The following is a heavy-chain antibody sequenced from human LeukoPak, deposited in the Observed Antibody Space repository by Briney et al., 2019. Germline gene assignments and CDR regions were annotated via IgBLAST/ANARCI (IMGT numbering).Heavy chain of an antibody. V-gene: IGHV3-21*01. Sequence: GGSLRLSCAASGFTFSSYSMNWVRQAPGKGLEWVSSISSSSSYIYYADSVKGRFTISRDNAKNSLYLQMNSLRAEDTAVYYCASGLGRYSSSSWGFDYWGQGTLVTVSS. CDR1: GFTFSSYS. D-gene: IGHD6-6*01. J-gene: IGHJ4*02. CDR3: ASGLGRYSSSSWGFDY. CDR2: ISSSSSYI.